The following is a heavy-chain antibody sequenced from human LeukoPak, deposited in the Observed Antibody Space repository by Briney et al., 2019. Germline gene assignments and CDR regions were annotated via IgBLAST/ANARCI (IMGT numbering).Heavy chain of an antibody. CDR1: GFTFSSFW. V-gene: IGHV3-7*01. CDR3: ARDGGVSGYDLLDY. CDR2: INQDGSEK. J-gene: IGHJ4*02. Sequence: PGGSLRLSCAASGFTFSSFWMTWVRQAPGKGLEWVANINQDGSEKYYVDSVKGRFTISRDNAKNSVYLQMNGLRAEDTAVYYCARDGGVSGYDLLDYWGQGTLVTVSS. D-gene: IGHD5-12*01.